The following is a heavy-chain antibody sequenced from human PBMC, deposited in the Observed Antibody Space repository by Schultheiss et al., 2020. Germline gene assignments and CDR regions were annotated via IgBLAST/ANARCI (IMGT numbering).Heavy chain of an antibody. CDR1: GGSISSYY. CDR3: ARVYEGSDQYYYYYGMDV. D-gene: IGHD2-8*01. V-gene: IGHV4-59*01. CDR2: IYYSGST. Sequence: SETLSLTCTVSGGSISSYYWSWIRQPPGKGLDWIGYIYYSGSTNYNPSLKSRVTISVDTSKNQFSLKLSSVTAADTAVYYCARVYEGSDQYYYYYGMDVWGQGTPVTVSS. J-gene: IGHJ6*02.